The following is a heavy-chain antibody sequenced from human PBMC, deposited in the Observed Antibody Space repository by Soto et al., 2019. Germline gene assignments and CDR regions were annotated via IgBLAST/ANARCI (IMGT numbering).Heavy chain of an antibody. CDR2: ILVDGRT. D-gene: IGHD2-8*02. CDR3: AKATATGGGAFDF. V-gene: IGHV3-23*01. CDR1: GFPCGSYD. J-gene: IGHJ3*01. Sequence: GGSLRLSCAASGFPCGSYDMTWVRQAPGKGLEWVSTILVDGRTFYVDSVKGRLTISRDNFRNTVYLQMNSLTAGDTALYYCAKATATGGGAFDFCGQGTMVTVSS.